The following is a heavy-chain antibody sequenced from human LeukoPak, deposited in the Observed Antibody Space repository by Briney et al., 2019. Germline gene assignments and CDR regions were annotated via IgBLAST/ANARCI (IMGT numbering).Heavy chain of an antibody. D-gene: IGHD2-2*01. Sequence: SETLSLTCAVSGGSISSGGYYWSWIRQHPGKGLEWIGYIYYSGSTYYNPSLKSRVTISVDTSKNQFSLKLSSVTAADTAVYYCARTKYCSSTSCYWKDYYFDYWGQGTLVTVSS. V-gene: IGHV4-31*11. CDR1: GGSISSGGYY. J-gene: IGHJ4*02. CDR3: ARTKYCSSTSCYWKDYYFDY. CDR2: IYYSGST.